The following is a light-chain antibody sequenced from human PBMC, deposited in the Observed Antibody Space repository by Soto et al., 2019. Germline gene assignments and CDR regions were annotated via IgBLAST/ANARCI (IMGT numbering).Light chain of an antibody. Sequence: QAVVTQEPSLTVSPGGTVTLTCGSSTGAVTSGHYPYWFQQKPGQAPRTLIYETSNKHSWTPARFSGSLLGGKAALTLSGAQPEDEADYYCLLSYSGTRVFGGATKLTVL. J-gene: IGLJ2*01. V-gene: IGLV7-46*01. CDR2: ETS. CDR3: LLSYSGTRV. CDR1: TGAVTSGHY.